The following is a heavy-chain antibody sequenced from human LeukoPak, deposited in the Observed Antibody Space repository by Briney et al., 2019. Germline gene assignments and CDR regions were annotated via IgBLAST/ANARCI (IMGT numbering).Heavy chain of an antibody. Sequence: IPSETLSLTCTVSGGSISSSSYYWGWIRQPPGKGLEWIGSIYYSGSTYYNPSLKSRVTISVDTSKNQFSLKLSSVTAADTAVYYCARRPPPAHYYYYMDVWGKGTTVTISS. CDR2: IYYSGST. V-gene: IGHV4-39*01. D-gene: IGHD2-2*01. J-gene: IGHJ6*03. CDR1: GGSISSSSYY. CDR3: ARRPPPAHYYYYMDV.